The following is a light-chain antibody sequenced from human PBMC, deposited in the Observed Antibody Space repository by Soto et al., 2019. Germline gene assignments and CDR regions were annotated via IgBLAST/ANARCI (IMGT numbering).Light chain of an antibody. J-gene: IGLJ1*01. CDR3: YSYAGSSTYV. V-gene: IGLV2-23*01. Sequence: QSALTQPASVSGSPGQSITISCTGTSSDVGTYNLVSWYQQHPGKAPKLMIYEGSKRPSGVSNRFSGSKSGNTASLTISGVQAEDEADYYCYSYAGSSTYVFGTGTKLTVL. CDR1: SSDVGTYNL. CDR2: EGS.